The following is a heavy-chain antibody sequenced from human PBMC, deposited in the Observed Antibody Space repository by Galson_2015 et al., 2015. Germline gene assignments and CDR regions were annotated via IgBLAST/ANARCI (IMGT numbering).Heavy chain of an antibody. V-gene: IGHV3-43D*04. Sequence: SLRLSCAASGFTFDDYAMHWVRQAPGKGLEWVSLISWDGGSTYYADSVKGRFTISRDNSKNSLYLQMNSLRAEDTALYYCAKDPHAVTTSPNFDYWGQGTLVTVSS. CDR1: GFTFDDYA. CDR2: ISWDGGST. D-gene: IGHD4-17*01. CDR3: AKDPHAVTTSPNFDY. J-gene: IGHJ4*02.